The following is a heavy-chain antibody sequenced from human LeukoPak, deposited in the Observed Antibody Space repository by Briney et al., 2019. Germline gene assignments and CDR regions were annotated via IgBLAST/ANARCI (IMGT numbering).Heavy chain of an antibody. V-gene: IGHV4-4*07. D-gene: IGHD3-10*01. Sequence: SETLSLLCTVSGGSISTYYWSWIRQPAGKGPEWIGRINSNGNTNYNPSLKSRVSMSVDTSKNHFSLNVSSVTAADTAVYYCARDRLGFRVEVWGEGTTVTVSS. CDR2: INSNGNT. J-gene: IGHJ6*04. CDR1: GGSISTYY. CDR3: ARDRLGFRVEV.